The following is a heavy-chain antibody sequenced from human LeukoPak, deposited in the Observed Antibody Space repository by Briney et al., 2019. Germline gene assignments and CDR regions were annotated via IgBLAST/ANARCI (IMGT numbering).Heavy chain of an antibody. CDR2: ISSSGSYI. D-gene: IGHD2-2*01. V-gene: IGHV3-21*01. Sequence: PGGSLRLSCAVSGFTFSRYSMNWVRQDPGKGLEWVSSISSSGSYIYYADSVKGRFTISRDNAKNSLYLQMNSLRAEDTAVYYCARGSYGDAFDIWGQGTMVTVSS. CDR3: ARGSYGDAFDI. CDR1: GFTFSRYS. J-gene: IGHJ3*02.